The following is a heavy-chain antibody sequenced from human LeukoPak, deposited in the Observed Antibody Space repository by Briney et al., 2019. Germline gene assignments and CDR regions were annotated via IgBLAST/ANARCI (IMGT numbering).Heavy chain of an antibody. D-gene: IGHD2-15*01. CDR1: GFTFTNYW. Sequence: GGSLRLSCAASGFTFTNYWMHWVRQAPGKGLQWVATIKQDGSEKYYVDSVKGRFTISRDNAKNSLYLQMNSLRAEDTAVYYCATKDILVWLGAFDIWGQGTMVTVSS. V-gene: IGHV3-7*01. J-gene: IGHJ3*02. CDR2: IKQDGSEK. CDR3: ATKDILVWLGAFDI.